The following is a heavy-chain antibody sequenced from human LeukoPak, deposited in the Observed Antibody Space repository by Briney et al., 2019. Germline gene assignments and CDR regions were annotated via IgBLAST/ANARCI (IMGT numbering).Heavy chain of an antibody. V-gene: IGHV3-48*04. Sequence: GGSLRLSCAASGFTFSDYSMNWVRQAPGKGLEWVSYISFSVNTKYYGDSVKGRFTISRDNAKNSLYLQMNSLRAEDTAVYYCARGGVMGIVVVITVFDYWGQGTLVTVSS. J-gene: IGHJ4*02. CDR2: ISFSVNTK. D-gene: IGHD3-22*01. CDR1: GFTFSDYS. CDR3: ARGGVMGIVVVITVFDY.